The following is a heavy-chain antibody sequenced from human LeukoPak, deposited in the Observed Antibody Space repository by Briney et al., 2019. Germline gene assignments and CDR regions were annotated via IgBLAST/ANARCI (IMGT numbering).Heavy chain of an antibody. J-gene: IGHJ4*02. V-gene: IGHV4-34*01. CDR3: ARVFCRHITIFEVVRKWGYFDS. D-gene: IGHD3-3*01. CDR1: GGSISDYY. CDR2: FNRNGRT. Sequence: SETLSLTCAVYGGSISDYYRSWIRQSPGEGLEWIGEFNRNGRTYYNPSLESRVTISVDTSKNQFSLRLFSVTAADTALYYCARVFCRHITIFEVVRKWGYFDSWGLGSLVTVSS.